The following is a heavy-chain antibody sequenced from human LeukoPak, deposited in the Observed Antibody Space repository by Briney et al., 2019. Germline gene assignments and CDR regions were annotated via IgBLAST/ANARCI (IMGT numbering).Heavy chain of an antibody. V-gene: IGHV1-69*01. D-gene: IGHD3-16*02. CDR2: IIPIFGTA. J-gene: IGHJ4*02. CDR3: ARALGDYVWGSYRSFDY. CDR1: GGTFSSYA. Sequence: SVKVSCKASGGTFSSYAISWVRQAPGQGLEWMGGIIPIFGTANYAQKFQGRVTITADESTTTAYMELSSLRSEDTAVYYCARALGDYVWGSYRSFDYWGQGTLVTVSS.